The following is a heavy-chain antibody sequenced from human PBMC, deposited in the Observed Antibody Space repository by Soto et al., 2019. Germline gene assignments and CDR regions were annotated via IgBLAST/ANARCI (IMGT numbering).Heavy chain of an antibody. D-gene: IGHD3-22*01. CDR1: GFTFSSYA. J-gene: IGHJ4*02. V-gene: IGHV3-23*01. CDR2: ISGSGGST. Sequence: SGGSLRLSCAASGFTFSSYAMSWVRQAPGKGLEWVSAISGSGGSTYYADSVKGRFTISRDNSKNTLYLQMNSLRAEDTAVYYCAKVREAYYYDSSGYYVDWGQGTLVTVSS. CDR3: AKVREAYYYDSSGYYVD.